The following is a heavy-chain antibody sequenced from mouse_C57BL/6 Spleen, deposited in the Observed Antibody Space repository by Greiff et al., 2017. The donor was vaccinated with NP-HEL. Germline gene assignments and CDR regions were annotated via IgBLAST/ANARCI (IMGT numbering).Heavy chain of an antibody. Sequence: DVMLVESGGGLVQPGGSLSLSCAASGFTFTDYYMSWVRQPPGKALEWLGFIRNKANGYTTEYSASVKGRFTISRDNSQSILYLQMNALRAEDRATYYCARDRNWDEDWYFDVWGTGTTVTVSS. J-gene: IGHJ1*03. D-gene: IGHD4-1*01. V-gene: IGHV7-3*01. CDR3: ARDRNWDEDWYFDV. CDR1: GFTFTDYY. CDR2: IRNKANGYTT.